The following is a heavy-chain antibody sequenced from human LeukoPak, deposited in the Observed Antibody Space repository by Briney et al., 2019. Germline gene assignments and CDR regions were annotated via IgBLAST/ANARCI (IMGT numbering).Heavy chain of an antibody. J-gene: IGHJ4*02. CDR1: GFTVSSNY. CDR3: ARDRYSGYDGGLDY. D-gene: IGHD5-12*01. V-gene: IGHV3-66*01. CDR2: IYSGGST. Sequence: GGSLRLSCAAYGFTVSSNYMSWVRQAPGKGLEWISVIYSGGSTYYADSVKGRFTISRDNSKNTLYLQMNSLRAEDTAVYYCARDRYSGYDGGLDYWGPGTLVTVSS.